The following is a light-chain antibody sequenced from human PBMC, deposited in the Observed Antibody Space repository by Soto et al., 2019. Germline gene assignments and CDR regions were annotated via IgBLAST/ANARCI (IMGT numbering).Light chain of an antibody. CDR3: QRLNGYLELT. J-gene: IGKJ4*01. V-gene: IGKV1-9*01. Sequence: DIQLTQSPSFLSASVGDRVTITCRASQGISTYLAWYQQKLGKAPKLLIYDASTLQSGVPSRFSGSRSGTEFTLTISSLQPEDFATYYCQRLNGYLELTFGGETKVDIK. CDR2: DAS. CDR1: QGISTY.